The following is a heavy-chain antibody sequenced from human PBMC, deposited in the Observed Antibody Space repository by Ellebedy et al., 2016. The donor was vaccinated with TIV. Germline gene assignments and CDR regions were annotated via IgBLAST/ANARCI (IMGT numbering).Heavy chain of an antibody. Sequence: GESLKISCAASGFTIKNYWMHWVRQAPGKGLVWVSYINGDGTNTNYADSEKGRFTISRDDAKNTVYLQMNSLRAEDTAVYYCATERSGSYYNYWGQGTLVTVSS. CDR3: ATERSGSYYNY. J-gene: IGHJ4*02. D-gene: IGHD1-26*01. V-gene: IGHV3-74*01. CDR2: INGDGTNT. CDR1: GFTIKNYW.